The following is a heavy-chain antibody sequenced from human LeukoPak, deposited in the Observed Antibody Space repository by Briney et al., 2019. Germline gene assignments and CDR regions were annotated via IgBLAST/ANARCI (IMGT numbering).Heavy chain of an antibody. Sequence: GSLRLSCAASGFTFSSYSMNWVRQAPGRGLEWVSSISSSSSYIYYADSVKGRFTISRDNAKNSLYLQMNSLRAEDTAVYYCARTIDPTNYYDSSGYSGDFDYWGQGTLVTVSS. J-gene: IGHJ4*02. CDR2: ISSSSSYI. D-gene: IGHD3-22*01. CDR3: ARTIDPTNYYDSSGYSGDFDY. CDR1: GFTFSSYS. V-gene: IGHV3-21*01.